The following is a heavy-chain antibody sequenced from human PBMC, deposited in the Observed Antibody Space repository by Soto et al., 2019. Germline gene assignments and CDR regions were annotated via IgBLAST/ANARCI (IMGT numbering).Heavy chain of an antibody. CDR1: GGSISSGGYS. CDR2: IYHDGST. CDR3: GGRVNSVVDP. V-gene: IGHV4-30-2*01. J-gene: IGHJ5*02. Sequence: QLQLQESGSGLVKPSQTLSLTCAVSGGSISSGGYSWSWIRQPPGKGLEWIGYIYHDGSTYYNPSLKSRVTISVDRSKNQFSLKLTSVTAADTAVYYCGGRVNSVVDPWGQGTLVTVSS. D-gene: IGHD1-1*01.